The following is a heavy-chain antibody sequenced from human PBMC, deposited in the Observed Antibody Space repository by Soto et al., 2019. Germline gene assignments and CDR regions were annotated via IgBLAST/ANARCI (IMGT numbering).Heavy chain of an antibody. CDR2: ISGYNGNT. CDR3: ARGSAYSTPWSFDS. J-gene: IGHJ4*02. V-gene: IGHV1-18*01. Sequence: QVQLLQSGAEVKKPGASVRVSCKTSGYTFTRYGVSWVRQAPGQGLEWMGWISGYNGNTKEAHNFEGRVILTTDPAANTAHMELRSLTSNGTAVYYCARGSAYSTPWSFDSWGQGTLVTVSS. CDR1: GYTFTRYG. D-gene: IGHD2-8*01.